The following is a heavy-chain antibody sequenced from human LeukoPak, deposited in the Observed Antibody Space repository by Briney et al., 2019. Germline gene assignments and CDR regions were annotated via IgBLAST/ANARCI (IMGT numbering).Heavy chain of an antibody. V-gene: IGHV3-23*01. D-gene: IGHD3-10*01. CDR3: ANHLGFNVLLWFGELFYGMDV. CDR1: GFTFSSYA. Sequence: PGGSLRLSCAASGFTFSSYAMSWVRQAPGKGLEWVSAISGSGGSTYYADPVKGRFTISRDNSKNTLYLQMNSLRAEDTAVYYCANHLGFNVLLWFGELFYGMDVWGQGTTVTVSS. J-gene: IGHJ6*02. CDR2: ISGSGGST.